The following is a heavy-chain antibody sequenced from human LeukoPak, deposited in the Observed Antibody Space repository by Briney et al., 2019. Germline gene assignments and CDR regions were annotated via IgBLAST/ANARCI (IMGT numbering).Heavy chain of an antibody. CDR2: IRYDGSNK. D-gene: IGHD3-22*01. CDR3: SKCSQVLVVAPLFDY. CDR1: GFTFSSYG. J-gene: IGHJ4*01. Sequence: GGSLRLSGAASGFTFSSYGMHWVRQAPGKGLEWVAFIRYDGSNKYYADSVKGRFTISRDNSKNTLYLQMNSLRAEDTAVYYCSKCSQVLVVAPLFDYCAHGPLVNVYS. V-gene: IGHV3-30*02.